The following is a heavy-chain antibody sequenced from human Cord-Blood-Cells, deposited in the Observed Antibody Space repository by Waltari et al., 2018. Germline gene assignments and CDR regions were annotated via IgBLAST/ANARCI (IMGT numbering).Heavy chain of an antibody. CDR1: GGSFSGYY. J-gene: IGHJ6*03. Sequence: QVQLQQWGAGLLKPSETLSLTCAVYGGSFSGYYWSWIRQPPGKGLEWIGEIKHSGSTNSNPSLKSRVTISVDTSKNQFSLKLSSVTAADTAVYYCARENLEWLLYYYYYYMDVWGKGTTVTVSS. CDR2: IKHSGST. CDR3: ARENLEWLLYYYYYYMDV. V-gene: IGHV4-34*01. D-gene: IGHD3-3*01.